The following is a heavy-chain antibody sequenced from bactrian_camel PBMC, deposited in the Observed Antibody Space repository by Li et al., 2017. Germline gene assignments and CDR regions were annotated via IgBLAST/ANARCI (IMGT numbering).Heavy chain of an antibody. V-gene: IGHV3S40*01. CDR2: IYNGDFTT. CDR1: GVTDRRHC. Sequence: DVQLVESGGGSVQAGGSLRISCTASGVTDRRHCMGWFRQAPGKAREGVVTIYNGDFTTYYTDDVKGRFILSQDDSKNTIFLQMNNLKPEDTAVYYCAVDILAGVKSRCAAGASQVPSYGYWGQGTQVTVS. J-gene: IGHJ4*01. CDR3: AVDILAGVKSRCAAGASQVPSYGY. D-gene: IGHD1*01.